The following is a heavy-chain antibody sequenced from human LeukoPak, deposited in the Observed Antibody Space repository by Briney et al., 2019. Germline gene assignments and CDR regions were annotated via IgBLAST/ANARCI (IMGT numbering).Heavy chain of an antibody. CDR3: ARGRWDCSGGSCYIGYFDL. J-gene: IGHJ2*01. Sequence: SETLSLTCAVYGGSFSGYYWSWIRQPPGKGLEWIGEINHSGSTNYNPSLKSRVTISVDTSKNQSSLELSSVTAADTAVYYCARGRWDCSGGSCYIGYFDLWGRGTLVTVSS. D-gene: IGHD2-15*01. CDR2: INHSGST. V-gene: IGHV4-34*01. CDR1: GGSFSGYY.